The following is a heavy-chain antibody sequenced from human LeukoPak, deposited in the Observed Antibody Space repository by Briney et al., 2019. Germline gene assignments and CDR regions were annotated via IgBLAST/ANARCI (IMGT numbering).Heavy chain of an antibody. Sequence: SETLSLTCTVSGGSLSGYYWSWIRQPPGKGLEWIGEINHSGSTNYNPSLKSRVTISVDTSKNQFSLKLSSVTAADTVVYYCARLPTRSSFYYYYYMDVWGKGTTVTVSS. D-gene: IGHD6-6*01. CDR1: GGSLSGYY. V-gene: IGHV4-34*01. CDR2: INHSGST. CDR3: ARLPTRSSFYYYYYMDV. J-gene: IGHJ6*03.